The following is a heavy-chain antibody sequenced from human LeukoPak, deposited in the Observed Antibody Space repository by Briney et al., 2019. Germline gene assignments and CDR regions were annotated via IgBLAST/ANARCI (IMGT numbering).Heavy chain of an antibody. CDR2: IKQDGSEK. D-gene: IGHD3-10*01. J-gene: IGHJ4*02. V-gene: IGHV3-7*01. CDR1: GFTFSSYT. CDR3: AREAVGITMVRGALFDY. Sequence: GGFLRLSCAASGFTFSSYTMNWVRQAPGKGLEWVANIKQDGSEKYYVDSVKGRFTISRDNAKNSLYLQMNSLRAEDTAVYYCAREAVGITMVRGALFDYWGQGTLVTVSS.